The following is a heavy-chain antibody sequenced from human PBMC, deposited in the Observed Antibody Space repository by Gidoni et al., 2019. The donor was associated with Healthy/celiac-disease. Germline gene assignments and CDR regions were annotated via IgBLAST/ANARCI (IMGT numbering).Heavy chain of an antibody. Sequence: EVQLVESGGGLVQPGGSLRLSCSASGFTFSSYWMSWVRQPQGKGLGWVSNITQDGSEKYYVDSVKGRFTISRDNAKNSLYLQMNSLRAEDTAVYYCARDPSYYDYIWGRFDYWGQGTLVTVSS. CDR2: ITQDGSEK. J-gene: IGHJ4*02. CDR1: GFTFSSYW. CDR3: ARDPSYYDYIWGRFDY. V-gene: IGHV3-7*05. D-gene: IGHD3-16*01.